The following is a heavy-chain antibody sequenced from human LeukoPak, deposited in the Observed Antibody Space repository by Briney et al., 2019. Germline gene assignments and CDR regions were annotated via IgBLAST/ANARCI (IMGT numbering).Heavy chain of an antibody. CDR1: GFTFSSYA. CDR3: AKGGTKSAYFDY. V-gene: IGHV3-23*01. CDR2: ISGSGAST. D-gene: IGHD2-8*01. Sequence: GGSLRLSCAASGFTFSSYAMSWVRHAPGKGLEWVSAISGSGASTYYADSGKGRLTISRDNSKNTLYLQMNSRRAEDTAVYYCAKGGTKSAYFDYCGQGTLVTVSS. J-gene: IGHJ4*02.